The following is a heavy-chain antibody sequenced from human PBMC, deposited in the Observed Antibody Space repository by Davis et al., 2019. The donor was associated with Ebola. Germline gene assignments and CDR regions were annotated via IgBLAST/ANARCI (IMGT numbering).Heavy chain of an antibody. J-gene: IGHJ5*02. D-gene: IGHD2-2*01. V-gene: IGHV3-30-3*01. Sequence: PGGSLRLSCAASGFTVSSYAMHWVRQAPGKGLEWVAVISYDGSNKYYADSVKGRFTISRDNSKNTLYLQMNSLRAEDTAVYYCARGQEYCSSTSCYGNWFDPWGQGTLVTVSS. CDR1: GFTVSSYA. CDR2: ISYDGSNK. CDR3: ARGQEYCSSTSCYGNWFDP.